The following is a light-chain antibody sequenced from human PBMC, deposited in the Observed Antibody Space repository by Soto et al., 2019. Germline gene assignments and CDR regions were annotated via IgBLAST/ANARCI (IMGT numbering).Light chain of an antibody. Sequence: IVLTQSPGTLSLSPWERVTLSCRASQSVTTRLAWYQHKPGQAPRLLIFGASTRATGIPDRFSGSGAGAYFNLTISRLEPADFGVYYCQQYGSSHTFGQGTRLEIK. CDR1: QSVTTR. V-gene: IGKV3-20*01. J-gene: IGKJ5*01. CDR2: GAS. CDR3: QQYGSSHT.